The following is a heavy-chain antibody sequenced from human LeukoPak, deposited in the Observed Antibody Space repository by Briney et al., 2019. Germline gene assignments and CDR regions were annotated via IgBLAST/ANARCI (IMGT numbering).Heavy chain of an antibody. V-gene: IGHV3-74*01. J-gene: IGHJ4*02. CDR3: ARDNTRGGLDY. Sequence: PGGSLGLSCAASGFTFSSYWLHWVRQAPGKGLVWVSRINSDGSSTSYADSVKGRFTISRDNAKNTLYLQMNSLRAEDTAVYYCARDNTRGGLDYWGQGTLVTVSS. CDR2: INSDGSST. D-gene: IGHD2-15*01. CDR1: GFTFSSYW.